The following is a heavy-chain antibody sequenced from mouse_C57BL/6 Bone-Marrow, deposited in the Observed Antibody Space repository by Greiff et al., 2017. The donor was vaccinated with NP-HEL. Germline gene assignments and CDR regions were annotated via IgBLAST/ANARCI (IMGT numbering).Heavy chain of an antibody. D-gene: IGHD2-2*01. V-gene: IGHV5-17*01. CDR1: GFTFSDYG. J-gene: IGHJ2*01. CDR2: ISSGSSTI. Sequence: EVKLMESGGGLVKPGGSLKLSCAASGFTFSDYGMHWVRKAPEKGLEWVAYISSGSSTISYADTVKGRFTIYRDNAKNTLFLQMTSLRSEDTAMYYCARGYYWGQGTTLTVSS. CDR3: ARGYY.